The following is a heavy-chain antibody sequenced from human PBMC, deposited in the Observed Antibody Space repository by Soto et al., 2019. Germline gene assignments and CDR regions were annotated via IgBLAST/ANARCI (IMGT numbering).Heavy chain of an antibody. D-gene: IGHD2-15*01. J-gene: IGHJ4*02. CDR3: AKDERDIVVVVAATAQYYFDY. Sequence: EVQLLESGGGLVQPGGSLRLSCAASGFTFSSYAMSWVRQAPGKGLEWVSGISGSGGSTYYADSVKGRFTISRDNSKNTLYLQMNGLRAEDRAVYYCAKDERDIVVVVAATAQYYFDYWGQGPLVTVSA. CDR2: ISGSGGST. CDR1: GFTFSSYA. V-gene: IGHV3-23*01.